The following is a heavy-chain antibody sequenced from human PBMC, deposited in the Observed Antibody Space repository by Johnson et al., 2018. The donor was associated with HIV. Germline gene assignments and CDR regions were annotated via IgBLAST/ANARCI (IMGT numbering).Heavy chain of an antibody. Sequence: MHLVESGGGLVQPGGSLRLSCAASGFTVTTKYMSWVRQAPGKGLEWVSVIYSGGSTYYADSVKGRFTISRDNSKNSLYLQMNSLRVEDTAVYYCATSTASDAFDIWGQGTMVTVSS. D-gene: IGHD2-21*02. V-gene: IGHV3-66*01. J-gene: IGHJ3*02. CDR3: ATSTASDAFDI. CDR2: IYSGGST. CDR1: GFTVTTKY.